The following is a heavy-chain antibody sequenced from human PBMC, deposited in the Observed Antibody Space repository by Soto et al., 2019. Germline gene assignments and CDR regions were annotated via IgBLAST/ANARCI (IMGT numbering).Heavy chain of an antibody. CDR3: ARSLWFGELH. J-gene: IGHJ4*02. V-gene: IGHV2-5*02. D-gene: IGHD3-10*01. CDR2: IYWDNDK. CDR1: GFSLSTTGVG. Sequence: QITLKESGPTLVKPTQTLTLTCSFSGFSLSTTGVGVGWFPQSPGKALEWLAIIYWDNDKRYSPSLKSRVTITKDTPKNQVVLTVTNMYPVDTGTYYCARSLWFGELHWGQGALVTVSS.